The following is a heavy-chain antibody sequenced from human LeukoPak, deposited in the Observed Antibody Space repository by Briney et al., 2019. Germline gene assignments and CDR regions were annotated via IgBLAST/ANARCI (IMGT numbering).Heavy chain of an antibody. CDR3: ARGNIVVVPAAISSAFDI. CDR2: ISSSGSTI. CDR1: GFTFSDYY. J-gene: IGHJ3*02. Sequence: GGSLRLSCAASGFTFSDYYMSWIRQAPGKGLEWVSYISSSGSTIYYADSVKGRFTISRDNAKNSLYLQMNSLRAEDTAVYYCARGNIVVVPAAISSAFDIWGQGTMVTVSS. V-gene: IGHV3-11*04. D-gene: IGHD2-2*01.